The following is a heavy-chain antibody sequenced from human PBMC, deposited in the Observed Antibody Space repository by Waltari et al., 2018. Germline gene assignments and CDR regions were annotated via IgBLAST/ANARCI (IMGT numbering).Heavy chain of an antibody. CDR2: IYYSGST. CDR1: GGSISSYY. J-gene: IGHJ5*02. Sequence: QVQLQESGPGLVKPSETLSLTCTVSGGSISSYYWSWIRQPPGKGLEWIGYIYYSGSTNYNPSLKSRVTISVDTSKNQFSLKLSSVTAADTAVYYCARLGGFGELLLRFDPWGQGTLVTVSS. V-gene: IGHV4-59*08. D-gene: IGHD3-10*01. CDR3: ARLGGFGELLLRFDP.